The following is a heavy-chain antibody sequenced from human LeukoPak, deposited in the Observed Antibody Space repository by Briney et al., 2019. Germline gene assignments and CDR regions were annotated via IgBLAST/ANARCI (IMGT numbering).Heavy chain of an antibody. CDR2: INHSGST. D-gene: IGHD3-10*01. Sequence: SETLSLTCTVSGGSISSSSYYWGWIRQPPGKGLEWIGEINHSGSTNYNPSLKSRVTISVDTSKNQFSLKLSSVTAADTAVYYCARLMVRGVIIRGSNWFDPWGQGTLVTVSS. J-gene: IGHJ5*02. CDR1: GGSISSSSYY. V-gene: IGHV4-39*07. CDR3: ARLMVRGVIIRGSNWFDP.